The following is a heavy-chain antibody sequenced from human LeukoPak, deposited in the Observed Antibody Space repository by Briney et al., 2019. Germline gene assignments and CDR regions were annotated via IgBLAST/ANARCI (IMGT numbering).Heavy chain of an antibody. CDR1: GGTFSTYA. D-gene: IGHD3-22*01. Sequence: GASVKVSCKASGGTFSTYAVSWVRQAPGQGLEWMSGIIPIFGTADYAQKFQGRVTITADESTSTAYMELSSLRSEDTAVYYCARVPLSDSSGHYYPHWGQGTLVTVSS. V-gene: IGHV1-69*13. CDR3: ARVPLSDSSGHYYPH. CDR2: IIPIFGTA. J-gene: IGHJ1*01.